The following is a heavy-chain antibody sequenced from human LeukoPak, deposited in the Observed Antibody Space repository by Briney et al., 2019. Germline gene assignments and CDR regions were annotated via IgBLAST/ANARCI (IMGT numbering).Heavy chain of an antibody. CDR2: ISYDGTNK. D-gene: IGHD6-13*01. Sequence: GGSLRLSCAASGFTFSSYGMHWVRQAPGKGLEWVAVISYDGTNKYYADSVKGRFTISRDNSKNTLYLQMNSLRAEDTAVYYCARDRAAGIRAVSVSDFDYWGQGTLVTVSS. J-gene: IGHJ4*02. V-gene: IGHV3-30*03. CDR3: ARDRAAGIRAVSVSDFDY. CDR1: GFTFSSYG.